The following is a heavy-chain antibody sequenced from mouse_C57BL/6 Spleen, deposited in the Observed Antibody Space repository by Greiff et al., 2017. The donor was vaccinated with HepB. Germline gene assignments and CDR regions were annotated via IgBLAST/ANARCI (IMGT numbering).Heavy chain of an antibody. CDR2: IDPSDSET. D-gene: IGHD2-5*01. J-gene: IGHJ3*01. CDR3: ARESNYGFAY. Sequence: QVQLKQPGAELVRPGSSVKLSCKASGYTFTSYWMHWVKQRPIQGLEWIGNIDPSDSETHYNQKFKDKATLTVDKSSSTAYMQLSSLTSEDSAVYYCARESNYGFAYWGQGTLVTVSA. V-gene: IGHV1-52*01. CDR1: GYTFTSYW.